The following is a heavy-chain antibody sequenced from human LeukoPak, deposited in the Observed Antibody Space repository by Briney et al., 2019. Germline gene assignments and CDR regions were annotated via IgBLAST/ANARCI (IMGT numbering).Heavy chain of an antibody. CDR3: ARVGDSSGYYPSYYFDY. J-gene: IGHJ4*02. Sequence: SETLSLTCTISGGSISSYYWSWIRQPAGKGLEWIGRIYTSGSTNYNPSLKSRVTMSVDTSKNQFSLKLSSVTAADTAVYYCARVGDSSGYYPSYYFDYWGQGTLVTVSS. D-gene: IGHD3-22*01. CDR1: GGSISSYY. CDR2: IYTSGST. V-gene: IGHV4-4*07.